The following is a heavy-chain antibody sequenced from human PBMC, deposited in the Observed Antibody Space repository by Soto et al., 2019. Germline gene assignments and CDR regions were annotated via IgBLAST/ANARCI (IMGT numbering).Heavy chain of an antibody. D-gene: IGHD3-22*01. CDR1: GLTFSSYA. CDR2: ISGSGGST. V-gene: IGHV3-23*01. Sequence: PGGSLRLSCAASGLTFSSYAMSWVRQAPGKGLECVSAISGSGGSTYYADSVKGRFTISRDNSKNTLYLQMNSLRAEDTAVYYCPKLSNYYDSSGYYSSDWFDPWGQGTLVTVSS. CDR3: PKLSNYYDSSGYYSSDWFDP. J-gene: IGHJ5*02.